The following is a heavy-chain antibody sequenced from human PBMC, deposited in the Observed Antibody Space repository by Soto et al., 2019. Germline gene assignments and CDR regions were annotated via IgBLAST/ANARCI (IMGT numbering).Heavy chain of an antibody. J-gene: IGHJ6*02. Sequence: VASVKVSCKASGGTFSSYAISWVRQAPGQGLEWMGGIIPIFGTANYAQKFQGRVTITADESTSTAYMELSSLRSEDTAVYYCARVTAMVTYGMDVWGQGTTVTVS. CDR3: ARVTAMVTYGMDV. CDR2: IIPIFGTA. D-gene: IGHD5-18*01. V-gene: IGHV1-69*13. CDR1: GGTFSSYA.